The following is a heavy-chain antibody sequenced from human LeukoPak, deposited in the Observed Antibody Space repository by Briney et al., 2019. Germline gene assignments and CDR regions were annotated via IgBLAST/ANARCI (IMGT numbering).Heavy chain of an antibody. V-gene: IGHV3-30*18. Sequence: GMSLRLSCAASGFTFSNQCMHWVRQAPGKGLEWVALISYDGSNKYYADSVKGRFTISRDNSKNTLYLQMNSLSADDTAVYYCAKTYPSGYCSGGTCYLFDYWGQGTLVTVSS. CDR1: GFTFSNQC. CDR3: AKTYPSGYCSGGTCYLFDY. D-gene: IGHD2-15*01. J-gene: IGHJ4*02. CDR2: ISYDGSNK.